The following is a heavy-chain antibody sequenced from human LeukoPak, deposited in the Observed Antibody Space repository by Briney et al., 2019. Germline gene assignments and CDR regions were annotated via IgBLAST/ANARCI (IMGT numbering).Heavy chain of an antibody. D-gene: IGHD3-22*01. CDR1: GYTFTGYY. V-gene: IGHV1-2*02. CDR3: ARWGYYDSSGYYGRAFDI. Sequence: ASVKVSCKASGYTFTGYYMHWVRQAPGQGLEWMGWINPNSGGTNYAQKFQGRVTMTRDTSISTAYMGLSRLRSDDTAVYYCARWGYYDSSGYYGRAFDIWGQGTMVTVSS. J-gene: IGHJ3*02. CDR2: INPNSGGT.